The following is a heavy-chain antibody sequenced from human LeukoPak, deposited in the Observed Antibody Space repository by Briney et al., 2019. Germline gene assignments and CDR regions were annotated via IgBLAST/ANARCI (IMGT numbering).Heavy chain of an antibody. Sequence: GESLKISCKGSGYSFTSYWIVWVRQMPGKGLEWMGIIYPGDSDTRYSPSFQGQVTISADKSISTAYLQWSSLKASDTAMYYCARHYYGSGSYYSYYYYMDVWGKGTTVTVSS. J-gene: IGHJ6*03. CDR1: GYSFTSYW. CDR2: IYPGDSDT. CDR3: ARHYYGSGSYYSYYYYMDV. V-gene: IGHV5-51*01. D-gene: IGHD3-10*01.